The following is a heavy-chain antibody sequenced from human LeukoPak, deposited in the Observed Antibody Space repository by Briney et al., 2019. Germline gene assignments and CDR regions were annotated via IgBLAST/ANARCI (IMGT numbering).Heavy chain of an antibody. V-gene: IGHV1-69*13. CDR1: GGTFSSYA. J-gene: IGHJ5*02. Sequence: SVKVSCKASGGTFSSYAISWVRQAPGQGLEWMGGIIPIFGTANYAQKFQGRVTITADESTSTAYMELSSLRSEDTAVYYCARDPPPYCSSTSCPSTWGQGTLVTVSS. CDR3: ARDPPPYCSSTSCPST. CDR2: IIPIFGTA. D-gene: IGHD2-2*01.